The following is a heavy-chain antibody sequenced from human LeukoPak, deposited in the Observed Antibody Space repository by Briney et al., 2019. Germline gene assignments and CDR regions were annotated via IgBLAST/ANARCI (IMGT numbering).Heavy chain of an antibody. CDR3: ARHSVLLWFGEKHGAWFDP. CDR1: GGSFSGYY. D-gene: IGHD3-10*01. Sequence: SETLSLTCAVYGGSFSGYYWSWIRQPPGKGLEWIGEINHSGSTNYNPSLKSRVTISVDTSKNQFSLKLSSVTAADTAVYYCARHSVLLWFGEKHGAWFDPWGQGALVTVSS. V-gene: IGHV4-34*01. CDR2: INHSGST. J-gene: IGHJ5*02.